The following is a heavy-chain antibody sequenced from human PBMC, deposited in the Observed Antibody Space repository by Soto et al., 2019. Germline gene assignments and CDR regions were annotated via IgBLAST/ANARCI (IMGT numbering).Heavy chain of an antibody. CDR2: ISSSSSYI. CDR1: VFTFSIYN. D-gene: IGHD6-19*01. J-gene: IGHJ4*02. CDR3: ARDLSSGWYLGY. V-gene: IGHV3-21*01. Sequence: PGGSLLVSCASSVFTFSIYNMNWVRQAPGKGLEWVSSISSSSSYIYYADSVKGRFTISRDNAKNSLYLQMNSLRAEDTAVYYCARDLSSGWYLGYWGQGTMVTVSS.